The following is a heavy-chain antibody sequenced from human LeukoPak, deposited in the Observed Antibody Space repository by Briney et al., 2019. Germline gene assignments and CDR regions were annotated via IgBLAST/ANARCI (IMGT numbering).Heavy chain of an antibody. CDR1: GFTFSSYG. D-gene: IGHD3-22*01. Sequence: TGGSLRLSCAASGFTFSSYGMHWVRQAPGKGLEWVAVISYDGSNKYYADSVKGRFTISRDNSKNTLYLQMNSLRAEDTAVYYCAKDLRKTMIVVVTPIGAFDIWGQGTMVTVSS. CDR3: AKDLRKTMIVVVTPIGAFDI. J-gene: IGHJ3*02. CDR2: ISYDGSNK. V-gene: IGHV3-30*18.